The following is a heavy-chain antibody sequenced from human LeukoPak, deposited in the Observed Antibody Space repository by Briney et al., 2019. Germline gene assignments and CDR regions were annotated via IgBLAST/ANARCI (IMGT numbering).Heavy chain of an antibody. CDR1: GLSFISYW. V-gene: IGHV3-74*01. Sequence: GALRRSSAAAGLSFISYWVHWVRRAPGKGLVWVSRIKSDGSSTTYADSVKGRFTISRDNAKNTLYLQLNSLRAEDTAVYYCAKELGGRGFAPGMDVWCQGTTVTVSS. D-gene: IGHD3-10*01. CDR2: IKSDGSST. J-gene: IGHJ6*02. CDR3: AKELGGRGFAPGMDV.